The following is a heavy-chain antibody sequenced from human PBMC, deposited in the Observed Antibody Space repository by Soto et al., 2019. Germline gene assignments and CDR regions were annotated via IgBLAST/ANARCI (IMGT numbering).Heavy chain of an antibody. D-gene: IGHD7-27*01. CDR1: GYTFTSYG. CDR2: ISAYNGNT. Sequence: ASVKVSCKASGYTFTSYGISWVRQAPGQGLEWMGWISAYNGNTNYAQKLQGRVTMTTDTSTSTAYMELRSLRSDDTAVYYCAGNSPPNSGDLDAFDIWGQGTMVTVSS. J-gene: IGHJ3*02. CDR3: AGNSPPNSGDLDAFDI. V-gene: IGHV1-18*01.